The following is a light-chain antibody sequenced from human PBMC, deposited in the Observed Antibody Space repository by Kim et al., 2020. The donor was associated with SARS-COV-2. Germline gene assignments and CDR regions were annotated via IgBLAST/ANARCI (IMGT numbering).Light chain of an antibody. CDR2: GKN. V-gene: IGLV3-19*01. CDR1: SLRSYY. CDR3: NSRDSSGNHLA. J-gene: IGLJ2*01. Sequence: SSELTQDPAVSVALGQTVRITCQGDSLRSYYASWYQQKPGQAPVLVIYGKNNRPSGIPDRFSGSSSGNTASLTITGAQAEDEAEFYCNSRDSSGNHLAFG.